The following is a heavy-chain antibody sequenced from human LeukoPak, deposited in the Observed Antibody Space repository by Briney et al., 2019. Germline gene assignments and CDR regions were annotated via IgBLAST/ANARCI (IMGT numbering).Heavy chain of an antibody. Sequence: RGGSLRLLCAPSGFTLSSYGMHWARQARGGGLVGVAVLWYDGSNKYYGDSVKGRFTISRDNSKETLYLQMNSLRVEDTAVYYCARGDGYNDAEYLQHWGQGTLVTVS. CDR2: LWYDGSNK. CDR1: GFTLSSYG. J-gene: IGHJ1*01. V-gene: IGHV3-33*01. CDR3: ARGDGYNDAEYLQH. D-gene: IGHD5-24*01.